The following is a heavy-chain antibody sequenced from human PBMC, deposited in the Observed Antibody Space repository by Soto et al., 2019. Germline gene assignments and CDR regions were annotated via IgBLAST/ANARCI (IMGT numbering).Heavy chain of an antibody. D-gene: IGHD2-15*01. Sequence: QVQLVQSGAEVKKPGSSVKVSYKASGGTFSSYAISWVRQAPGQGLEWMGGIIPIFGTANYAQKFQGRVTITADESTSTAYMELSSLRSEDTAVYYCAREDCSGGSCYDGYYYYYYGMDVWGQGTTVTVSS. CDR3: AREDCSGGSCYDGYYYYYYGMDV. CDR1: GGTFSSYA. V-gene: IGHV1-69*01. J-gene: IGHJ6*02. CDR2: IIPIFGTA.